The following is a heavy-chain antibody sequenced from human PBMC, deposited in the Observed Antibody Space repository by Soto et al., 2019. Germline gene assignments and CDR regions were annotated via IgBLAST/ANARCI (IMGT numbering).Heavy chain of an antibody. V-gene: IGHV1-46*01. Sequence: QVQLVQSGAEVKKPGASVKVSCKASGYTFTDYYIHWVRQAPGQGLEWMGMSNPSGGSTDNAQKFRGRVAMTRDTSTGTVYMELSSLRSEDTAVYYCASPPFPGCINAVCYPFDYWGQGTLVTVSS. D-gene: IGHD2-8*01. CDR2: SNPSGGST. CDR3: ASPPFPGCINAVCYPFDY. J-gene: IGHJ4*02. CDR1: GYTFTDYY.